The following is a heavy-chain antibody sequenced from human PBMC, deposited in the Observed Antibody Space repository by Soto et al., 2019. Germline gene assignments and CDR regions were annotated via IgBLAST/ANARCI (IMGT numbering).Heavy chain of an antibody. CDR1: GYTFSRYG. V-gene: IGHV1-18*01. Sequence: QGQLVQSGPEAKKPGASVKVSCKASGYTFSRYGISWVRQAPGQGLEWVGWISGYNGDTKYAQKVQCRFTMTILTTTYTAYMELRSLTSDDTAIYYCAKNGQPPYYYYGMDVWGQGTTVTVSS. D-gene: IGHD2-8*01. CDR3: AKNGQPPYYYYGMDV. CDR2: ISGYNGDT. J-gene: IGHJ6*02.